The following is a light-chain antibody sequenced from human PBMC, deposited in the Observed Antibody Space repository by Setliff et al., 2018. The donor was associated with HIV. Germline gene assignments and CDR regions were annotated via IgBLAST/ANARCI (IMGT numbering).Light chain of an antibody. CDR2: SNN. V-gene: IGLV1-44*01. J-gene: IGLJ1*01. Sequence: QSVLTQPPSASGTPGQRVTISCSGSSSNIGSNTVNWYQQLPGTAPKLLIYSNNQRPSGVPDRFSGSKSGTSASLAISGLQSDDEADYYCAAWDDSLNAFYVFGTGTKGTVL. CDR3: AAWDDSLNAFYV. CDR1: SSNIGSNT.